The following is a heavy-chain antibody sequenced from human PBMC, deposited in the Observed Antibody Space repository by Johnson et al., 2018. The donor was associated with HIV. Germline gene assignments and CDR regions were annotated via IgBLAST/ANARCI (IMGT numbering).Heavy chain of an antibody. V-gene: IGHV3-66*01. CDR2: IYSGGNT. CDR1: GFTVSSNY. J-gene: IGHJ3*01. Sequence: VQVVESGGGLVQPGGSLRLSCAASGFTVSSNYMSWVRQAPGKGLEWVSVIYSGGNTYYTDSVKGRFTISRDNSDNTMYLQMNSLRDEDTAVYYCARAPHDAFDVWGQGTMVTVSS. CDR3: ARAPHDAFDV.